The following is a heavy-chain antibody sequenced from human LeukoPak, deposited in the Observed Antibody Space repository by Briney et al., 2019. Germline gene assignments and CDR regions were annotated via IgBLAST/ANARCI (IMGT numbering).Heavy chain of an antibody. CDR2: IIPILGIA. D-gene: IGHD4-11*01. Sequence: ASVKVSCKASGGTFSSYTISWVRQAPGQGLEWMGRIIPILGIANYAQKFQGRVTITADRSTSTAYMELSSLRSEDTAVYYCARESLYSNYAGYWGQGTLVTVSS. CDR1: GGTFSSYT. CDR3: ARESLYSNYAGY. J-gene: IGHJ4*02. V-gene: IGHV1-69*04.